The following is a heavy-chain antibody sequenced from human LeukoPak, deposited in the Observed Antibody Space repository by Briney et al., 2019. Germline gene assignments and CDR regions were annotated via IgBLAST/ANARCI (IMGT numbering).Heavy chain of an antibody. CDR3: ARWVTTEYYLDY. CDR2: IYHSGST. CDR1: LVSLCSGGYC. Sequence: PQSLSLTCAVSLVSLCSGGYCGGWVRQPPGRGLGWRGYIYHSGSTYYNPSLKSRVPISVDRSTNQFSLKLSSVTAADTAVYYCARWVTTEYYLDYWGQGTLVTVSS. J-gene: IGHJ4*02. D-gene: IGHD4-17*01. V-gene: IGHV4-30-2*01.